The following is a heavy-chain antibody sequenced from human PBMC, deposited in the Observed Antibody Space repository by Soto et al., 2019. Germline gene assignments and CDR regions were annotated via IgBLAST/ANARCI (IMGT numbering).Heavy chain of an antibody. CDR2: IIPIFGTA. CDR3: ARGGDGYNYYYYRMDV. D-gene: IGHD5-12*01. V-gene: IGHV1-69*13. J-gene: IGHJ6*02. CDR1: GGPFSSYG. Sequence: SVKVSCKASGGPFSSYGIGWVRQAPGQGLEGMGWIIPIFGTANYAQKFQGRLTITADESTSTAYMELSSLRSEDTAVYYCARGGDGYNYYYYRMDVWGQATTVTASS.